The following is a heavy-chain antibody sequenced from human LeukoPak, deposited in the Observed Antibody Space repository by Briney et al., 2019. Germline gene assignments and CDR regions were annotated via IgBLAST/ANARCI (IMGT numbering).Heavy chain of an antibody. V-gene: IGHV3-33*01. D-gene: IGHD5-24*01. CDR2: IWYDGSNK. CDR1: GFTFSSYG. Sequence: PGRSLRLSCAASGFTFSSYGMHWVRQAPGKGLEWVAVIWYDGSNKYYADSVKGRFTISRDNSKNTLYLQMNSLRAEDTAVYYCARGEMATPTPFFDYWGQGTLVTVSS. J-gene: IGHJ4*02. CDR3: ARGEMATPTPFFDY.